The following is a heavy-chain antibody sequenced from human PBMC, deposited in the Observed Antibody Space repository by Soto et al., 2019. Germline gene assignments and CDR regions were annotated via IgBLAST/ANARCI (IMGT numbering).Heavy chain of an antibody. CDR2: ISSTSGTI. V-gene: IGHV3-48*02. D-gene: IGHD2-15*01. CDR3: ARLSVRYCSGGSCSQLDY. Sequence: EVQLVESGGGLVQPGGSLRLSCAASGFTFNSYSMTWVRQAPGKGLEWLSFISSTSGTIYYADSVKGRFTISRDNAKNSLYLQMNSLRDEDTVVYYCARLSVRYCSGGSCSQLDYWGLGTLVTVSS. J-gene: IGHJ4*02. CDR1: GFTFNSYS.